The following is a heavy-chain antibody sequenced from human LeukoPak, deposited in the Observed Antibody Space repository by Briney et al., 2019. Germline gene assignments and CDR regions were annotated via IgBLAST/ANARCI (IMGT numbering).Heavy chain of an antibody. CDR3: ARDYYDSSAYRYYFDY. CDR1: GGSISSGSYY. CDR2: IYTSGST. J-gene: IGHJ4*02. D-gene: IGHD3-22*01. Sequence: SETLSLTCTVSGGSISSGSYYWSWIRQPAGKGLEWIGRIYTSGSTNYNPFLKSRVTISVDTSKNQFSLKLSSVTAADTAVYYCARDYYDSSAYRYYFDYWGQGTLVTVSS. V-gene: IGHV4-61*02.